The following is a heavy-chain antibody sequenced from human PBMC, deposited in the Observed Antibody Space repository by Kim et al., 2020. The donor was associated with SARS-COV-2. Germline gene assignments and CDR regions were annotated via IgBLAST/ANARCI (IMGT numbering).Heavy chain of an antibody. Sequence: STYYSDSVKGRFTISRDNSKNTLYLQMNSLRAEDTAVYYCAKAGVMDVWGQGTTVTVSS. CDR2: ST. V-gene: IGHV3-23*01. CDR3: AKAGVMDV. D-gene: IGHD3-10*01. J-gene: IGHJ6*02.